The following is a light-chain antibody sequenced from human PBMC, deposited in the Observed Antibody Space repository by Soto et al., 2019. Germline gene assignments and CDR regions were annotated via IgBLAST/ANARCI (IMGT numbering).Light chain of an antibody. J-gene: IGKJ1*01. CDR1: QTVRNNY. CDR3: QQYGSSGT. Sequence: EFVLTQSPGTLSLSPGERATLSCRASQTVRNNYLAWYQQKAGQAPRLLISGASSRATGIPARFSGSGSGTDFTLTISSLEPEDFAVYYCQQYGSSGTFGQGTKVDI. V-gene: IGKV3-20*01. CDR2: GAS.